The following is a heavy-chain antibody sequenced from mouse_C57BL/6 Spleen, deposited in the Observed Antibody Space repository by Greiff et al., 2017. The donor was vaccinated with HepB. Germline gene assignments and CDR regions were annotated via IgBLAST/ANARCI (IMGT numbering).Heavy chain of an antibody. CDR1: GFTFSSYA. J-gene: IGHJ3*01. CDR2: ISDGGSYT. CDR3: ARDQDYGSKFAY. Sequence: EVQLVESGGGLVKPGGSLKLSCAASGFTFSSYAMSWVRQTPEKRLEWVATISDGGSYTYYPDNVKGRFTISRDNAKNNLYLQMSHLKSEDTAMYYCARDQDYGSKFAYWGQGTLVTVSA. V-gene: IGHV5-4*01. D-gene: IGHD1-1*01.